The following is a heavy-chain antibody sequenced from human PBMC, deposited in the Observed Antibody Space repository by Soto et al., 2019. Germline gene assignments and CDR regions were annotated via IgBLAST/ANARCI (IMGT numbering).Heavy chain of an antibody. CDR2: IYYSGST. D-gene: IGHD4-17*01. V-gene: IGHV4-59*01. J-gene: IGHJ4*02. CDR1: GGSISFYY. CDR3: ARNYGDDADY. Sequence: QVQLQESGPGLVKPSETLSLTCTVSGGSISFYYWSWIRQPPGKGLEWIGYIYYSGSTNYNPSLKRRVTIAVGTSNLQFSLKLSSVTAADTAVSYGARNYGDDADYWGQGTLVTVSS.